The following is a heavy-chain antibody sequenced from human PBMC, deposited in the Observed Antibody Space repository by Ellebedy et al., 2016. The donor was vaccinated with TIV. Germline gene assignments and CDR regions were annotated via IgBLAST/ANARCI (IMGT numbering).Heavy chain of an antibody. CDR2: IKQDESEK. D-gene: IGHD3-10*01. J-gene: IGHJ4*02. Sequence: GESLKISCAASGFTFSSYWMSWVRQAPGKGLEWVANIKQDESEKYYMGSVKGRFPVSRDNAENSLYLQMNSLRADDSAVYYCARAGRPLDYWGQGTLVTVSS. CDR1: GFTFSSYW. CDR3: ARAGRPLDY. V-gene: IGHV3-7*04.